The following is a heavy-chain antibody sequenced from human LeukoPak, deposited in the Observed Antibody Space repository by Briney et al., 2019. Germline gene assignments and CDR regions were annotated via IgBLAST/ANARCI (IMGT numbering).Heavy chain of an antibody. CDR1: GGSINSGDYY. CDR3: ARDARWGYDFLTGYYKITGLDV. Sequence: KPSETLSLTCTVSGGSINSGDYYWSWIRQPPGKGLEWIGHIYYTGSAFYVPSLMSRLTISVDTSKNQFSLKLSSVTAADTAVYYFARDARWGYDFLTGYYKITGLDVWGQGTTVTVSS. CDR2: IYYTGSA. V-gene: IGHV4-30-4*01. D-gene: IGHD3-9*01. J-gene: IGHJ6*02.